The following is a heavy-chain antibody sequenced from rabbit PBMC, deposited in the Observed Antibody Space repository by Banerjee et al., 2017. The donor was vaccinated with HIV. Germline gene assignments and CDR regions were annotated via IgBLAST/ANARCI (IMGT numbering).Heavy chain of an antibody. CDR1: GFSFSSGYD. V-gene: IGHV1S40*01. CDR2: IYAGSTGTT. Sequence: QSLEESGGDLVKPGASLTLTCTASGFSFSSGYDMCWVRQAPGKGLEWIACIYAGSTGTTYYANWAKGRFTISKTSSTTVTLQMTSLTAADTATYFCARDAISGGYYFGLWGQGTLVTVS. D-gene: IGHD1-1*01. CDR3: ARDAISGGYYFGL. J-gene: IGHJ4*01.